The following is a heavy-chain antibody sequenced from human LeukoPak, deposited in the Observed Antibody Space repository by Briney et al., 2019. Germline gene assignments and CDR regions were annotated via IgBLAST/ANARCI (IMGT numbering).Heavy chain of an antibody. CDR1: GYTFTSYD. CDR2: MNPNSGNT. CDR3: ARGRRTGVAITMIGDY. Sequence: ASVKVSCKASGYTFTSYDINWVRQATGQGLEWMGWMNPNSGNTGYAQKFQGRVTMTRNTSISTAYMELSSLRSEDTAVYYCARGRRTGVAITMIGDYWGQGTLVTVSS. D-gene: IGHD3-10*02. J-gene: IGHJ4*02. V-gene: IGHV1-8*01.